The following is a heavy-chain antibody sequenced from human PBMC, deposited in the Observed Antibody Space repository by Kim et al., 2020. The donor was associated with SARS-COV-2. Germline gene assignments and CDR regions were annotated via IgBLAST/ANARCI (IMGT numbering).Heavy chain of an antibody. Sequence: SETLSLTCTVSGGSISSYYWSWIRQPPGKGLEWIGYIYYSGSTNYNPSLKSRVTISVDTSKNQFSLKLSSVTAADTAVYYCARPVVRGVINAFDIWRQGT. CDR2: IYYSGST. V-gene: IGHV4-59*08. CDR1: GGSISSYY. CDR3: ARPVVRGVINAFDI. J-gene: IGHJ3*02. D-gene: IGHD3-10*01.